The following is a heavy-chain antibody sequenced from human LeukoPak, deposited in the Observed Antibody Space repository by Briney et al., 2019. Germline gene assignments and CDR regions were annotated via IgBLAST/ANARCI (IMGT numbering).Heavy chain of an antibody. V-gene: IGHV3-30*18. CDR3: AKRPSDYGDYVTYFDY. J-gene: IGHJ4*02. Sequence: GGSLRLSCAASGFSFISYGMHWVRQAPGKGLEWVGVISDDGRNKKYADSVKGRFTISRDNSKDTLYLQMNSLRDEDTAVYYCAKRPSDYGDYVTYFDYWGQGTLVTVST. D-gene: IGHD4-17*01. CDR2: ISDDGRNK. CDR1: GFSFISYG.